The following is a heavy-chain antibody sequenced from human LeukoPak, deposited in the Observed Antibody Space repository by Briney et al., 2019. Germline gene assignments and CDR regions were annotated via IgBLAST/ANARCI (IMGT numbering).Heavy chain of an antibody. D-gene: IGHD1-26*01. V-gene: IGHV3-30-3*02. J-gene: IGHJ4*02. Sequence: GGSLRLSCAASGFTFSGYAIHWVRQAPGKGLEWVALISYDGSNKYYADSVKGRFTISRDNSKNTLYLQMNSLRTEDTAVYYCAKSYSGSYYVIDYWGQGALVTVSS. CDR1: GFTFSGYA. CDR2: ISYDGSNK. CDR3: AKSYSGSYYVIDY.